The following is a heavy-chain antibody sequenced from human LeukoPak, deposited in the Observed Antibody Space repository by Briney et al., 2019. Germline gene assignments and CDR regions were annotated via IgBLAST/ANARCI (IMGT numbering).Heavy chain of an antibody. V-gene: IGHV4-61*02. J-gene: IGHJ2*01. CDR3: ARDSGQYWYFDL. CDR1: GGSISSGSYY. Sequence: SQTLSLTCTVSGGSISSGSYYWSWIRQPAGKGLEWIGRIYTSGSTNYNPSLKSRVTISVDTSKNQFSLKLSSVTAADTAVYYCARDSGQYWYFDLWGVAPWSLSPQ. D-gene: IGHD1-14*01. CDR2: IYTSGST.